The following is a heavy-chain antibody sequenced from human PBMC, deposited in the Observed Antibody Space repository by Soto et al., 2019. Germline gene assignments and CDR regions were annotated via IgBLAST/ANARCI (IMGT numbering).Heavy chain of an antibody. V-gene: IGHV3-23*01. Sequence: GGSLRLSCAASGFTFSSYAMSWVRQAPGKGLEWVSAISGSGGSTYCADSVKGRFTISRDNSKNTLYLQMNSLRAEDTAVYYCAKVPIAVAGKYRGYYFDYWGQGTLVTVSS. D-gene: IGHD6-19*01. CDR3: AKVPIAVAGKYRGYYFDY. J-gene: IGHJ4*02. CDR2: ISGSGGST. CDR1: GFTFSSYA.